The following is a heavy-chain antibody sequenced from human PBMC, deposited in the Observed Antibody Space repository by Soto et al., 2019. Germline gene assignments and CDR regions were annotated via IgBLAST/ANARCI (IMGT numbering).Heavy chain of an antibody. V-gene: IGHV4-59*01. CDR2: IYYSGST. CDR3: AGAXIVVVPAAMRRYNWFDP. D-gene: IGHD2-2*01. J-gene: IGHJ5*02. Sequence: SETLSLTCTVSGGSISSYYWSWIRQPPGKGLEWIGYIYYSGSTNYNPSLKSRVTISVDTSKNQFSLKLSSVTAADTAVYYCAGAXIVVVPAAMRRYNWFDPWGQGTLVTVSS. CDR1: GGSISSYY.